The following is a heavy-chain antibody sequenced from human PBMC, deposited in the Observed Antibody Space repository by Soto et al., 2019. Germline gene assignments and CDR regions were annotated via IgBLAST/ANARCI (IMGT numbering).Heavy chain of an antibody. CDR2: ISYSGGT. D-gene: IGHD3-9*01. CDR3: ARDKGYYASGYWSTHGPFEY. CDR1: GNPISVDDHY. J-gene: IGHJ4*02. V-gene: IGHV4-30-4*01. Sequence: SETLSLTCTVSGNPISVDDHYWNWIRQSPGRGLEWIGYISYSGGTYYNPSLKSRVTISIDTSRNQFSLELRSVTAADTAVYYCARDKGYYASGYWSTHGPFEYWGQGSLVTVSS.